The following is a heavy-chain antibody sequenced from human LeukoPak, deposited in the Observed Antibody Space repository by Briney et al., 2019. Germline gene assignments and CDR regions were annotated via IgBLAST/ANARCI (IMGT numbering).Heavy chain of an antibody. Sequence: LAPSVKVSCKASGGTFSSYAISWVRQAPGQGLEWRGRIIPILGIANYAQKFQGRVTITADESTSTAYMELSSLRSEDTAVYYCARVPLRDGYNYAYWGQGTLVTVSS. CDR2: IIPILGIA. J-gene: IGHJ4*02. CDR1: GGTFSSYA. CDR3: ARVPLRDGYNYAY. V-gene: IGHV1-69*04. D-gene: IGHD5-24*01.